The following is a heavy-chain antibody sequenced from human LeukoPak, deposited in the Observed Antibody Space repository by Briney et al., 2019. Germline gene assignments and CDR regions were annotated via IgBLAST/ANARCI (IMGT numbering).Heavy chain of an antibody. V-gene: IGHV1-2*02. CDR2: INPNSGGT. CDR3: ARPPPNLYDPSSLDY. J-gene: IGHJ4*02. Sequence: GASVKVSCKASGYTFTGYYMLWVRQAPGQGLEWMGWINPNSGGTNYAQKFQGRVTITRDTSISTPYMELSRLRSDDTAVYYCARPPPNLYDPSSLDYWGQGTLVTVSS. CDR1: GYTFTGYY. D-gene: IGHD3-3*01.